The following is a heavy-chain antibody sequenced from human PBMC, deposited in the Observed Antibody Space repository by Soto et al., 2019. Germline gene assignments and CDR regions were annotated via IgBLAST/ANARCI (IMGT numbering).Heavy chain of an antibody. D-gene: IGHD6-19*01. V-gene: IGHV3-66*01. J-gene: IGHJ4*02. Sequence: EVQLVESGGGLVQPGGSLRLSCAASGFTVSSNYMSWVRQAPGKGLEWVSVIYSGGSTYYADTVKGRFTISRDNSKNTLYLQMNSLGAEDTAVYYCARSGIAVARRGWEDWGQGTLVTVSS. CDR2: IYSGGST. CDR3: ARSGIAVARRGWED. CDR1: GFTVSSNY.